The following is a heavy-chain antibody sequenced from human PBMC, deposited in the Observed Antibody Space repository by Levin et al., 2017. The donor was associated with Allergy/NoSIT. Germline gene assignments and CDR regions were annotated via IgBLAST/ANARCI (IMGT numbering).Heavy chain of an antibody. V-gene: IGHV1-2*06. CDR2: INPDSGGT. J-gene: IGHJ5*02. D-gene: IGHD1-1*01. Sequence: GESLKISCKTSGYTFTGYYMHWVRQAPGQGLEWMGRINPDSGGTNYAQRFQARVTMTRDTSISTAYMELSRLRSDDTAVYYCARGDLKTTPGGDDNWFDPWGQGTLVTVSS. CDR3: ARGDLKTTPGGDDNWFDP. CDR1: GYTFTGYY.